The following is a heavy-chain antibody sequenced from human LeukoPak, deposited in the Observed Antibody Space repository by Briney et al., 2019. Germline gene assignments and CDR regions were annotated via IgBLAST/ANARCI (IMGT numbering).Heavy chain of an antibody. Sequence: GGSLRLSCAASGFTFGTYSMNWVRQAPGKGLEWVSYISSTSNTIYYADSLKGRFIISRDNAKNSLYLQMNSLRAEDTAVYYCAREGRVAVGYCSGGSCYGWFDPWGQGTLVTVSS. J-gene: IGHJ5*02. V-gene: IGHV3-48*04. CDR2: ISSTSNTI. CDR1: GFTFGTYS. CDR3: AREGRVAVGYCSGGSCYGWFDP. D-gene: IGHD2-15*01.